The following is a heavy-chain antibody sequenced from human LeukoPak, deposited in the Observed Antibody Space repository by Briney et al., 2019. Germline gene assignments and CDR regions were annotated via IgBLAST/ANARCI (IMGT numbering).Heavy chain of an antibody. CDR2: ISSSGYT. V-gene: IGHV3-23*01. Sequence: GGSLRLSCAASGFTFSSYAMSWVRQAPGKELEWVSGISSSGYTYYVDSVRGRFTISRDNSMNTLYLQMNYLTAADTAVYYCAKDSGRRQLVYFDYWGQGALVTVSS. CDR1: GFTFSSYA. D-gene: IGHD2-15*01. CDR3: AKDSGRRQLVYFDY. J-gene: IGHJ4*02.